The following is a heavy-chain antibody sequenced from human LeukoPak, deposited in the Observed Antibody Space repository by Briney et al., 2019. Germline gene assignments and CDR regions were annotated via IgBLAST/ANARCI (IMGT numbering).Heavy chain of an antibody. CDR3: ARYSSGSCYDY. Sequence: GGSLRLSCAASGFTFTTYAMHWVRLAPGRGLEYVSAISTDGGGTYYANSVKGRFTISRDNSKNTLYLQMGSLRVGDMAVYYCARYSSGSCYDYWGQGTLVTVSS. J-gene: IGHJ4*02. CDR1: GFTFTTYA. D-gene: IGHD6-13*01. CDR2: ISTDGGGT. V-gene: IGHV3-64*01.